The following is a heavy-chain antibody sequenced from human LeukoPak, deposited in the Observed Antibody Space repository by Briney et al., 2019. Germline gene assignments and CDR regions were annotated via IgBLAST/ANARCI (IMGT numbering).Heavy chain of an antibody. J-gene: IGHJ4*02. D-gene: IGHD4-17*01. CDR2: IYHGGTA. Sequence: SETLSLTCGVSTYSINSDDYWGWIRQSPGKRLEWIGSIYHGGTAHYNPSLKSRVTMSLDTSKNQFYLKLTSVTAADTAFYYCTRGRPSRDDGDSSFDYWGQGTLVTVPS. CDR3: TRGRPSRDDGDSSFDY. CDR1: TYSINSDDY. V-gene: IGHV4-38-2*01.